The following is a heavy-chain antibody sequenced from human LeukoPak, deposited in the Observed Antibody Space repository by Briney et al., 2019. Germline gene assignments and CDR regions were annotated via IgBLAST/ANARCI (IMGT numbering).Heavy chain of an antibody. V-gene: IGHV5-10-1*01. J-gene: IGHJ3*02. CDR1: GYSFTSYW. Sequence: GESLKISCKGSGYSFTSYWISWVRQMPGKGLEWMGRIDPSDSYTNYSPSFQGHVTISADKSISTAYLQWSSLKASDTAMYYCARGGAVERYCSSTSCYWVDAFDIWGQGTMVTVCS. CDR2: IDPSDSYT. CDR3: ARGGAVERYCSSTSCYWVDAFDI. D-gene: IGHD2-2*01.